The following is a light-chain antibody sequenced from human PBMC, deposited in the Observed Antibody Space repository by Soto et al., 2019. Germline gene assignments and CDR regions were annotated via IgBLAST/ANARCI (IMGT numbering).Light chain of an antibody. CDR2: LNSDGSH. V-gene: IGLV4-69*01. Sequence: QSVLTQSPSASASLGASVKLTCTLSSGHSSYAIAWHQQQPEKGPRYLMKLNSDGSHSKGDGIPDRFSGSSSGAERYLTISSLQYEDEADYYCQTWGTGIQVFGGGTKRTVL. CDR3: QTWGTGIQV. J-gene: IGLJ2*01. CDR1: SGHSSYA.